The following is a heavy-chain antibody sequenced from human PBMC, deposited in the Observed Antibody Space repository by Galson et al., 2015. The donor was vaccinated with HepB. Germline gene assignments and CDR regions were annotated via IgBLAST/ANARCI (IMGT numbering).Heavy chain of an antibody. CDR2: ISYDGSNR. CDR3: ARDDYGDYVWFDY. Sequence: SLRLSCAASGFTFSSYAMHWVRQAPGKGLEWVAVISYDGSNRYYADSVKGRFTISRDNSKNTLYLQMNSLRAEDTAVYYCARDDYGDYVWFDYWGQGTLVTVSS. J-gene: IGHJ4*02. D-gene: IGHD4-17*01. V-gene: IGHV3-30*04. CDR1: GFTFSSYA.